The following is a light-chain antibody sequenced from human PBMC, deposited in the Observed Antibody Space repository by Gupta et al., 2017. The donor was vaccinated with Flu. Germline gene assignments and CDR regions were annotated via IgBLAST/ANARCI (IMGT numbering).Light chain of an antibody. CDR3: RQALQTPRT. CDR2: WGS. CDR1: QSLLHSNGYNY. J-gene: IGKJ2*01. Sequence: DIVMPQSPLSLPVTPGEPASISCRSSQSLLHSNGYNYLDWYLQKPGQSPQLLIYWGSNRASGVPDRFSGSGSGTDFTLKISRVEAEDVGVYYCRQALQTPRTFGQGTKLEIK. V-gene: IGKV2-28*01.